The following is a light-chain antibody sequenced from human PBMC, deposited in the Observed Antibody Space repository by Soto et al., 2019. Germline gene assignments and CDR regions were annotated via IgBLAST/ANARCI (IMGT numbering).Light chain of an antibody. V-gene: IGLV7-46*01. CDR3: LVFYSGAMI. J-gene: IGLJ2*01. CDR1: AGTITTGHF. Sequence: QAVVTQEPSLTVSPGGTVTLTCGSSAGTITTGHFPYWFQQKPGQAPRTLIYDTSDRHSWTPARFAGSLLGGKAALTLSGVQAEDEADYYCLVFYSGAMIFGGGTKLTVL. CDR2: DTS.